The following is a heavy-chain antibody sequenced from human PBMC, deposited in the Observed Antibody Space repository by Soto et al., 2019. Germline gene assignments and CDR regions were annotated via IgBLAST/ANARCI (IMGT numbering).Heavy chain of an antibody. CDR3: AGGGVRGVITRTRDYYGMDV. D-gene: IGHD3-10*01. Sequence: GESLKISCKGSGYSFTSNWIGWVRQLPGKGLEWMGIIYPGDSDTRYSPSFQGQVTISADKSISTAYLQWSSLKASDTAMYYCAGGGVRGVITRTRDYYGMDVWGQGTKVTVSS. J-gene: IGHJ6*02. CDR1: GYSFTSNW. CDR2: IYPGDSDT. V-gene: IGHV5-51*01.